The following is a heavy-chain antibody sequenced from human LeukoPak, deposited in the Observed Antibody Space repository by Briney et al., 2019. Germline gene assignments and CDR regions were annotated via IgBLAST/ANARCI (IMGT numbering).Heavy chain of an antibody. CDR1: GFIFSGYE. CDR3: ARSSYLIAVDGPGPKDY. V-gene: IGHV3-48*03. CDR2: ITSSGSST. Sequence: GGSLRLSCAASGFIFSGYEMNWVCQAPGKGLEWISHITSSGSSTNYADSVKGRFTISRDNAKNSLYLQMNSLRAEDTALYYCARSSYLIAVDGPGPKDYWGQGTLVTVSS. D-gene: IGHD6-19*01. J-gene: IGHJ4*02.